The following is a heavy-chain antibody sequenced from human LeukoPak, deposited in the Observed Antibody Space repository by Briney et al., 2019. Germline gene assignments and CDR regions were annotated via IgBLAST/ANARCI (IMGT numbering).Heavy chain of an antibody. CDR1: GGSISSGDYY. Sequence: PSETLSLTCTVSGGSISSGDYYWSWIRQPPGKGPEWIGYIYYSGSTYYNPSLKSRVTISVDTSKNQFSLKLSSVTAADTAVYYCARGYSSGWYSSFDYWGQGTLVTVSS. CDR3: ARGYSSGWYSSFDY. D-gene: IGHD6-19*01. CDR2: IYYSGST. V-gene: IGHV4-30-4*08. J-gene: IGHJ4*02.